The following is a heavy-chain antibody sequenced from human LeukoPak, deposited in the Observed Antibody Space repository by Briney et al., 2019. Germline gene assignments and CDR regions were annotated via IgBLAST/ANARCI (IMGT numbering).Heavy chain of an antibody. Sequence: APVKVSCKASGYTFTSYDINWVRQATGQGLEWMGWMNPNSGNTGYAQKFQGRVTMTRNTSISTAYMELSSLRSEDTAVYYCARGSTGYSSSLVWGKGTAVTVSS. CDR2: MNPNSGNT. D-gene: IGHD6-13*01. CDR3: ARGSTGYSSSLV. J-gene: IGHJ6*04. CDR1: GYTFTSYD. V-gene: IGHV1-8*01.